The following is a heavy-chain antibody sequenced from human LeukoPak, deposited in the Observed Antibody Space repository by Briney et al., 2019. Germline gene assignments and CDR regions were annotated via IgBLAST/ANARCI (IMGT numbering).Heavy chain of an antibody. CDR3: VRQYNSSWLQFFDY. Sequence: GGSLRLSCGASGFXFSSYWITWVRQAPGKGLEWGANIKQDGSAKYYVDSVKGRFTISRDNAKNSLYLQMNSLRAEDTAVYYCVRQYNSSWLQFFDYWGQGTLVTVSS. D-gene: IGHD6-13*01. V-gene: IGHV3-7*04. CDR1: GFXFSSYW. CDR2: IKQDGSAK. J-gene: IGHJ4*02.